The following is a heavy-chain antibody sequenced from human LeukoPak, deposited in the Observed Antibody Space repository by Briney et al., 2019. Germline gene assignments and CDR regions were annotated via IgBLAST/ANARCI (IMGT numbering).Heavy chain of an antibody. Sequence: GESLKISCKGSGYSFTSYWIGWVRQMPGKGLEWMGIIYPGYSDTRYSPSFQGQVTISADKSISTAYLQWSSLKASDTDMYYCARLFCSGGSCSEYYYGMDVWGQGTTVTVSS. D-gene: IGHD2-15*01. CDR1: GYSFTSYW. J-gene: IGHJ6*02. CDR2: IYPGYSDT. CDR3: ARLFCSGGSCSEYYYGMDV. V-gene: IGHV5-51*01.